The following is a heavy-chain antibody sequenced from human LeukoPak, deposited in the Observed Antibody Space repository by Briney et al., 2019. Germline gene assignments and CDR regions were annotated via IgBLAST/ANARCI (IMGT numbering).Heavy chain of an antibody. D-gene: IGHD3-16*01. CDR2: IYSSGST. Sequence: PSETLSLTCTVSGVSISSYYWSWIRQPAGKGLEWIGRIYSSGSTHSSPSLKGRVKISVDKSKKKFSLKLSSVTAADTAVYYCARDGGYYYLDVWGKGTTVTVSS. CDR1: GVSISSYY. CDR3: ARDGGYYYLDV. J-gene: IGHJ6*03. V-gene: IGHV4-4*07.